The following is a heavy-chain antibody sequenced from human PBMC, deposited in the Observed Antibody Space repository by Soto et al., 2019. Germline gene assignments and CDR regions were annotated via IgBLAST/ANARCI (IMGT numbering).Heavy chain of an antibody. D-gene: IGHD6-13*01. Sequence: EVQLVQSGAEVKKAGELLKTSCQGSGYSFTNYWVGWVRQIPGRGLELMGIIHPGDSDTRYSPFFQGQVTISADKSISTAYLQWSSRKASDTAMYYCARHNRYSSTWFEGWFDPWGQGTLVTVSS. CDR1: GYSFTNYW. CDR2: IHPGDSDT. J-gene: IGHJ5*02. V-gene: IGHV5-51*01. CDR3: ARHNRYSSTWFEGWFDP.